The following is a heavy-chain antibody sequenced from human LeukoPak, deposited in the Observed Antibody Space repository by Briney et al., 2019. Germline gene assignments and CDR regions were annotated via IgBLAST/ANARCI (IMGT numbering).Heavy chain of an antibody. Sequence: ASVKVSCKASGYTFTSYGISWVRQAPGQGLEWMGWISAYNGNTNYAQKPQGRVTMTTDTSTSTAYMELRSLRSDDTAVYYCARDMSGWYYFDYWGQGTLVTVSS. CDR3: ARDMSGWYYFDY. CDR2: ISAYNGNT. J-gene: IGHJ4*02. D-gene: IGHD6-19*01. CDR1: GYTFTSYG. V-gene: IGHV1-18*01.